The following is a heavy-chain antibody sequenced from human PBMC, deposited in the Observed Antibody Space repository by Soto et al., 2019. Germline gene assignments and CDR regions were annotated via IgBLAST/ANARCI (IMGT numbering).Heavy chain of an antibody. V-gene: IGHV1-3*04. J-gene: IGHJ5*02. CDR1: GFTFSHHS. CDR3: VRGKEAGVWFDP. D-gene: IGHD1-26*01. Sequence: ASVKVSCKASGFTFSHHSVHWVRQAPGQRLEWMGWINSDTGYTKYSQKFQARVTITWDTSAKTAYMELSSLRSEDTAVYYCVRGKEAGVWFDPWGQGTLVTVS. CDR2: INSDTGYT.